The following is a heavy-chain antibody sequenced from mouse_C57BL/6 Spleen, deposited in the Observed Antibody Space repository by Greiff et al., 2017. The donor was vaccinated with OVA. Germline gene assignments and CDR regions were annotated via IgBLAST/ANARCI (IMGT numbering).Heavy chain of an antibody. V-gene: IGHV5-9*01. D-gene: IGHD2-3*01. CDR2: ISGGGGNT. J-gene: IGHJ3*01. CDR3: ARHRDGYYAWFAY. CDR1: GFTFSSYT. Sequence: EVMLVESGGGLVKPGGSLKLSCAASGFTFSSYTMSWVRQTPEKRLEWVATISGGGGNTYYPDSVKGRFTISRDNAKNTLYLQMSSLRSEDTALYYCARHRDGYYAWFAYWGQGTLVTVSA.